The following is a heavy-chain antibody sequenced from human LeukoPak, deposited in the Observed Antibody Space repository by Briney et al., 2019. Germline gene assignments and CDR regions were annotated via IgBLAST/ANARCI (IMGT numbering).Heavy chain of an antibody. CDR1: GGSISSGGYF. D-gene: IGHD2-2*01. J-gene: IGHJ4*02. CDR2: IYHSGST. CDR3: ASLAYCSSTSCSQFDY. V-gene: IGHV4-30-2*01. Sequence: TPSQTLSLTCTVSGGSISSGGYFWSWIRQPPGKGLEWIGYIYHSGSTYFNPSLKSRVGISVDRSKNQFSLKLSSVTAADTAVYYCASLAYCSSTSCSQFDYWGQGTLVTVSS.